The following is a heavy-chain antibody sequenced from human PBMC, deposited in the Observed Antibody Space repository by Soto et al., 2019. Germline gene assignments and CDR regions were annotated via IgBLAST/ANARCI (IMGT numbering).Heavy chain of an antibody. Sequence: SETLSLTCTVSGGSISSYYWSWIRQPPGKGLEWIGYIYYSGSTNYNPSLKSRATISVDTSKNQFSLKLSSVTAADTAVYYCARGWRYCSSTSCYHYYFDYWGQGTLVTVSS. CDR1: GGSISSYY. CDR3: ARGWRYCSSTSCYHYYFDY. V-gene: IGHV4-59*01. J-gene: IGHJ4*02. CDR2: IYYSGST. D-gene: IGHD2-2*01.